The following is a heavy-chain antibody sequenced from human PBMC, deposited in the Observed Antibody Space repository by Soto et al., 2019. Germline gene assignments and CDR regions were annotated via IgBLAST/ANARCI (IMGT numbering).Heavy chain of an antibody. V-gene: IGHV1-69*01. CDR3: ARNGTYSTSLSHYTGMDV. Sequence: QVQLVQSGAEVKEAGSSVRVSCKASGGSFSNFIMNWVRQTPGQGLEWMGGIVPMLGTPTYAEKFKGRVTISATGSTSTAYLALTSLRSEDTAIYYCARNGTYSTSLSHYTGMDVWGQGTTVTVS. D-gene: IGHD1-1*01. J-gene: IGHJ6*02. CDR2: IVPMLGTP. CDR1: GGSFSNFI.